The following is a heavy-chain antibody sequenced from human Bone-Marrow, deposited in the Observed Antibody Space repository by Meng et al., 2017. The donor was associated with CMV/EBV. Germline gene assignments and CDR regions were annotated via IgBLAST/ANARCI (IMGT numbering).Heavy chain of an antibody. Sequence: SGCSISSSSYYWGWIRQPPGKGLEWIGSIYYSGSTYYNPSLKSRVTISVDTSKNQFSLKLSSVTAADTAVYYCARGGIVGVPGLDYWGQGTLVTVSS. CDR1: GCSISSSSYY. D-gene: IGHD1-26*01. CDR3: ARGGIVGVPGLDY. J-gene: IGHJ4*02. V-gene: IGHV4-39*07. CDR2: IYYSGST.